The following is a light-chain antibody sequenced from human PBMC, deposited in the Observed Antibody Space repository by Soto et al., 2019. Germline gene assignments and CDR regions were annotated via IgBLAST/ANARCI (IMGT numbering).Light chain of an antibody. J-gene: IGKJ3*01. CDR3: QYSRHLPL. V-gene: IGKV1-33*01. CDR2: AAF. Sequence: IQMTQSPPSLSTTVGDRVTITCRASRSISDCLNWYKQKPGEAPELLIYAAFNFETGVPSRFSGGGSGTHFSFTISGLQPDDVATYYCQYSRHLPLFGPGTKVDIK. CDR1: RSISDC.